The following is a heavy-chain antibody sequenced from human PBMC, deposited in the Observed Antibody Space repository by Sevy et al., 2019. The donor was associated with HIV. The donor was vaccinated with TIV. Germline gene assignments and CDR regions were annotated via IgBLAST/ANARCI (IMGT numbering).Heavy chain of an antibody. J-gene: IGHJ3*02. CDR1: GFTFSKYG. D-gene: IGHD6-13*01. Sequence: GESLKISCAASGFTFSKYGMHWVRQAPGKGLEWVALIWYDGSNKYYADSVKGRFTISRDNSKNTLYLQMNSLRAEDTAVYYCAKAPQQAGPGAFDIWGQGTMVTVSS. CDR3: AKAPQQAGPGAFDI. V-gene: IGHV3-33*06. CDR2: IWYDGSNK.